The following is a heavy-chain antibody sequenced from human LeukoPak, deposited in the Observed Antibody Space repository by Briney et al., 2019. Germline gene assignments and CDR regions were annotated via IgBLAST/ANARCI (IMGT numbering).Heavy chain of an antibody. V-gene: IGHV3-30*02. CDR2: IRYDGSNK. CDR1: GFTFSSYG. J-gene: IGHJ4*02. D-gene: IGHD3-3*01. CDR3: AKKGTYYDFWSGPDY. Sequence: GGSLRLSCAASGFTFSSYGMHWVRRAPGKGLEWVAFIRYDGSNKYYADSVKGRFTISRDNSKNTLYLQMNSLRAEDTAVYYCAKKGTYYDFWSGPDYWGQGTLVTVSS.